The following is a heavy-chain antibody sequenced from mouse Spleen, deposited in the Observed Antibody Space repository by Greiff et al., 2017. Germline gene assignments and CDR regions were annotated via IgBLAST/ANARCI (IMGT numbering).Heavy chain of an antibody. CDR2: ISSGGGST. D-gene: IGHD1-1*01. CDR1: GFAFSSYD. CDR3: ARENYGSTLDY. Sequence: DVMLVESGGGLVKPGGSLKLSCAASGFAFSSYDMSWVRQTPEKRLEWVAYISSGGGSTYYPDTVKGRFTISRDNAKNTLYLEMSSLRSEDTAMYYCARENYGSTLDYWGQGTTLTVSS. J-gene: IGHJ2*01. V-gene: IGHV5-12-1*01.